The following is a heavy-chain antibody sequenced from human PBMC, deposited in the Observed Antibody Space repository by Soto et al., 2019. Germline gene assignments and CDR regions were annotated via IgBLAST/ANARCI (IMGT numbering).Heavy chain of an antibody. CDR1: GFTFSSYD. V-gene: IGHV3-13*01. CDR3: ANARFSSGSLDY. J-gene: IGHJ4*02. CDR2: IGTAGDT. Sequence: EVQLVESGGGLVQPGGSLRLSCAASGFTFSSYDMHWVRQATGKGLEWVSAIGTAGDTYYPGSVKGRFTISRENAKNSLYLQMNSLRAGDTAVYYCANARFSSGSLDYWGQGTLVTVFS. D-gene: IGHD6-19*01.